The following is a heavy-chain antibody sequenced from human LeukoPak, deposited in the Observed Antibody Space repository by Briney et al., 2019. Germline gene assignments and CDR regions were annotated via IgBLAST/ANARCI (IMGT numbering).Heavy chain of an antibody. J-gene: IGHJ4*02. V-gene: IGHV1-3*01. D-gene: IGHD3-16*01. CDR1: GYIFTNYA. CDR3: ARDLGALGYFDY. Sequence: GASVKVSCKTSGYIFTNYALHWVRQAPGQRLEWMGWINVGNRNTKYSQKFQGRATITRDTSASTAYMEVSSLRSEDTAVYYCARDLGALGYFDYWGQGTLVTVSS. CDR2: INVGNRNT.